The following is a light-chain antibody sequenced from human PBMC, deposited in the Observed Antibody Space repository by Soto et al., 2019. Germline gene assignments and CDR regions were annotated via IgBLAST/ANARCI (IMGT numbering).Light chain of an antibody. J-gene: IGKJ3*01. Sequence: EIVLTQSPGTLSLSPGERATLSCRASQSVSSNYLAWYQQKPGQAPRLLIYGASSRAPGIPDRFSGSGSGTDFTLTISRLEPEDFAVYLCQQYGGSPPFTFGPGTKVDIK. CDR2: GAS. V-gene: IGKV3-20*01. CDR1: QSVSSNY. CDR3: QQYGGSPPFT.